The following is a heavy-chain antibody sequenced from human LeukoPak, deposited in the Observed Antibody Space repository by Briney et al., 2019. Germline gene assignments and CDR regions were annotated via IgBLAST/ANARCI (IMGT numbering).Heavy chain of an antibody. Sequence: GASVKVSCKASGYTFTGYYMHWVRQAPGQGLEWMGWINPNSGGTNYAQKFQGRVTMTTDTSTSTAYMELRSLRSDDTAVYYCARVLSSSWYGRHYFDYWGQGTLVTVSS. CDR2: INPNSGGT. CDR3: ARVLSSSWYGRHYFDY. CDR1: GYTFTGYY. V-gene: IGHV1-2*02. J-gene: IGHJ4*02. D-gene: IGHD6-13*01.